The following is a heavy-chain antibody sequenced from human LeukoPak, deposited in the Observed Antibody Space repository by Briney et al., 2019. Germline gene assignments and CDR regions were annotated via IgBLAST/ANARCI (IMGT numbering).Heavy chain of an antibody. CDR2: IYSGGST. CDR3: ARDSDIVTGSKSHFDY. J-gene: IGHJ4*02. Sequence: GGSLRLSCAASGFTVSSNYMSWVRQAPGKGLEWVSVIYSGGSTYYADSVKGRFTISRDNSKNTLYLQMNSLRAEDTAVYYCARDSDIVTGSKSHFDYWGQGTLVTVSS. V-gene: IGHV3-66*01. CDR1: GFTVSSNY. D-gene: IGHD3-9*01.